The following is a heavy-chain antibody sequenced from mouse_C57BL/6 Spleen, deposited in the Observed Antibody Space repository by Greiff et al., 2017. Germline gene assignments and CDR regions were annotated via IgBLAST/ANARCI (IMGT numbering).Heavy chain of an antibody. J-gene: IGHJ2*01. Sequence: VQLQQSGAELVRPGASVKLSCTASGFNIKDDYMHWVKQRPEQGLEWIGWIDPENGDTEYASKFQGKATITADTSSNTAYLQLSSLTSEDTAVYYCTTDLYYGFDYWCQGTTLTVSS. V-gene: IGHV14-4*01. D-gene: IGHD2-1*01. CDR2: IDPENGDT. CDR1: GFNIKDDY. CDR3: TTDLYYGFDY.